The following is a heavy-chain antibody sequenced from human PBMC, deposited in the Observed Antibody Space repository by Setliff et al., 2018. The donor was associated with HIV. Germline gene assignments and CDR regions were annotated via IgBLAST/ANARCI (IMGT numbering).Heavy chain of an antibody. D-gene: IGHD5-18*01. CDR1: GGSIGSYYYY. J-gene: IGHJ5*02. CDR3: ARDGRYSFGYNWFDP. CDR2: IYYTGST. V-gene: IGHV4-39*07. Sequence: SETLSLTCTVSGGSIGSYYYYWGWIRQPPGKELEWIATIYYTGSTYYNPSLKSRVTISVDTSKNQFSLRLTSVTAADTAVYYCARDGRYSFGYNWFDPWGQGTLVTVSS.